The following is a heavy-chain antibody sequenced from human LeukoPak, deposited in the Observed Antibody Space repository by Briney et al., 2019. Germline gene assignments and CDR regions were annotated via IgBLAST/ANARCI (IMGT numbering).Heavy chain of an antibody. CDR1: GFTVSSNY. CDR3: ARGPGSSWSLDYFDY. D-gene: IGHD6-13*01. V-gene: IGHV3-53*01. CDR2: IYSGGST. J-gene: IGHJ4*02. Sequence: GGSLRLSCAASGFTVSSNYMSWARQAPGKGLEWVSVIYSGGSTYYADSVKGRFTISGDNSKNTLYLQMNSLRAEDTAVYYCARGPGSSWSLDYFDYWGQGTLVTVSS.